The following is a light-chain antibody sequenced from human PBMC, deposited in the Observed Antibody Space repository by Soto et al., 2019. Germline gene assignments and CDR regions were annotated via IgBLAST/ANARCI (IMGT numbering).Light chain of an antibody. CDR3: ASYTTSSTYV. V-gene: IGLV2-14*01. J-gene: IGLJ1*01. CDR1: SSDVGGYSY. CDR2: DVS. Sequence: QSVLTQPASVSGSPGQSIAISCTGTSSDVGGYSYVSWYQQQPGKAPKLVISDVSNRPSGVSDRFSGSKSGNTASLTISGLQTEDEADYYCASYTTSSTYVFGPGTKSPS.